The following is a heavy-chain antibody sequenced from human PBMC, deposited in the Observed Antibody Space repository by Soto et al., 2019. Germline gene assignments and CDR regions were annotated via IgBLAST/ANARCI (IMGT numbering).Heavy chain of an antibody. V-gene: IGHV4-30-4*01. Sequence: SETLSLTCTVSGGSISSGDYYWSWIRQPPGKGLEWIGYIYYSGSTYYNPSLKSRVTISVDTSKNQFSLKLSSVTAADTAVYYCARGYCSGGSCPLFDYWGQGTLVTLSS. J-gene: IGHJ4*02. CDR2: IYYSGST. CDR1: GGSISSGDYY. D-gene: IGHD2-15*01. CDR3: ARGYCSGGSCPLFDY.